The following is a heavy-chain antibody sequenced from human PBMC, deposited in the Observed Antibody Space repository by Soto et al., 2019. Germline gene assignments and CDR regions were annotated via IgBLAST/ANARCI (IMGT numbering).Heavy chain of an antibody. D-gene: IGHD5-12*01. CDR2: IYYNGDT. Sequence: QLQLQESGPGLVKPSEILSLTCTVSGDSISSGGYYWGWIRQPPGKGLEWIGSIYYNGDTYYNPSLKSRVTISRDTLMNQFSLRLSSVTAAATAFYYCVSRLGYGYAMDVWGQGTTVTVSS. V-gene: IGHV4-39*01. CDR1: GDSISSGGYY. J-gene: IGHJ6*02. CDR3: VSRLGYGYAMDV.